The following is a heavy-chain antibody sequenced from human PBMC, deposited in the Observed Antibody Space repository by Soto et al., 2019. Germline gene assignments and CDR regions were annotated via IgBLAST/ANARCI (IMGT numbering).Heavy chain of an antibody. Sequence: ASVTVSCKASGYTFTSYGISWVRQAPGQGLEWMGWISAYNGNTNYAQKLQGRVTMTTDTSTSTAYMELRSLRSDDTAVYYCARIKITGTTRGHFDYWGQGTLVTVSS. CDR2: ISAYNGNT. CDR3: ARIKITGTTRGHFDY. D-gene: IGHD1-7*01. CDR1: GYTFTSYG. J-gene: IGHJ4*02. V-gene: IGHV1-18*01.